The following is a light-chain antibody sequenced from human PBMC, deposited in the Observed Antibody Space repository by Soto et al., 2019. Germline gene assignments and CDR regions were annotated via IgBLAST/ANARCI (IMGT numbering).Light chain of an antibody. J-gene: IGLJ2*01. V-gene: IGLV2-8*01. CDR3: ATYGGYYVV. CDR2: DVT. Sequence: QSVLTQPPSASGSPGQSVAISCTGTSRDVGGYDYVSWFQQNPGKAPKLMIYDVTKRPSGVPDRFSGSKSGNTASLTVSGLQAEDEAYYYCATYGGYYVVFGGGTKLTVL. CDR1: SRDVGGYDY.